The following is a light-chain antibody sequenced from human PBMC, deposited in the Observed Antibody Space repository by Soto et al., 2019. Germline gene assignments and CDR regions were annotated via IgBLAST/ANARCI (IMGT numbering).Light chain of an antibody. CDR3: QQLNSHPRT. V-gene: IGKV1-9*01. CDR2: SAS. J-gene: IGKJ3*01. CDR1: QAISSY. Sequence: DIQLTQAPSFLSASAGDRVSITCRASQAISSYLAWYQQKPGRAPKLLIYSASTLQSGVPSRFSGSGSGTEFTLTISSLQPEDFATYYCQQLNSHPRTFGPGTKVDIK.